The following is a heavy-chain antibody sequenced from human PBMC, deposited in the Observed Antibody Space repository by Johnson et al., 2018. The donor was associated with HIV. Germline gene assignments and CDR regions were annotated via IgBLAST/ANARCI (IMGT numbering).Heavy chain of an antibody. CDR1: GFIVGRNY. V-gene: IGHV3-66*03. J-gene: IGHJ3*01. CDR2: ITGSGGST. Sequence: VQLVESRGGLIQPGGSLRLSCAASGFIVGRNYMTWVRQAPGKGLEWVSIITGSGGSTYYADSVKGRFTISRDNSKNTLYLPMNSLRAEDTAVYYCARDRRARLPLYAFDFWGPGTLVTVSS. CDR3: ARDRRARLPLYAFDF. D-gene: IGHD6-6*01.